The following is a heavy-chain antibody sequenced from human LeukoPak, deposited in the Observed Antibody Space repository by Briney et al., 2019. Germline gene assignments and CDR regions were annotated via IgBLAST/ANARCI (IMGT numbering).Heavy chain of an antibody. J-gene: IGHJ4*02. CDR3: YTQDYDSSGHYPGYYFDY. D-gene: IGHD3-22*01. Sequence: GGSLRLSCAASGFTFSSYAMSWVRQAPGKGLEWVSAISGSGGSTYYADSVKGRFTISRDNSKNTLYLQMNSLRAEDTAVYYCYTQDYDSSGHYPGYYFDYWGQGTLVTVSS. V-gene: IGHV3-23*01. CDR2: ISGSGGST. CDR1: GFTFSSYA.